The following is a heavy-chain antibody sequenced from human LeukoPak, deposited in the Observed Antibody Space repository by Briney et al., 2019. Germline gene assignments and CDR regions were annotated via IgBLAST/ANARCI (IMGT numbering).Heavy chain of an antibody. J-gene: IGHJ4*02. V-gene: IGHV4-34*01. CDR1: GGSISSYY. Sequence: TSETLSLTCTVSGGSISSYYWSWIRQPPGKGLEWIGEINHSGSTNYNPSLKSRVTISVDTSKNQFSLKLSSVTAADTAVYYCARDGYGDYSGYWGQGTLVTVSS. CDR3: ARDGYGDYSGY. D-gene: IGHD4-17*01. CDR2: INHSGST.